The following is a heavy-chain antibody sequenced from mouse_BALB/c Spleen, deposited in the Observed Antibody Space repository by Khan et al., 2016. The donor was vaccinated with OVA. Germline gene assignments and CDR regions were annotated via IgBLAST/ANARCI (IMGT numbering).Heavy chain of an antibody. CDR1: GYSITSDYA. CDR3: AGGRLFHRYSDYIDY. J-gene: IGHJ2*01. D-gene: IGHD3-2*02. Sequence: VQLQESGPGLLKPSQSLSLSCTATGYSITSDYAWNGIRQLPGNKLEWMAYIADSGSTTYNPTLRSRTSISRDTSTNPAFMQLTCVTSEDSATYYCAGGRLFHRYSDYIDYWGQGTTLTVSS. V-gene: IGHV3-2*02. CDR2: IADSGST.